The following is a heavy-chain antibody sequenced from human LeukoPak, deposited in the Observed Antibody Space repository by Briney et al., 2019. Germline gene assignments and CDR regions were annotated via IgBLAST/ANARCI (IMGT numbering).Heavy chain of an antibody. CDR2: IKQDGSEK. CDR1: GFTFSSYW. D-gene: IGHD6-13*01. Sequence: PGGSLRLSRAASGFTFSSYWMSWVRQAPGKGLEWVANIKQDGSEKYYVDSVKGRFTISRDNAKNSLYLQMNSLRAEDTAVYYCARDIAAPGLFFDYWGQGTLVTVSS. CDR3: ARDIAAPGLFFDY. J-gene: IGHJ4*02. V-gene: IGHV3-7*01.